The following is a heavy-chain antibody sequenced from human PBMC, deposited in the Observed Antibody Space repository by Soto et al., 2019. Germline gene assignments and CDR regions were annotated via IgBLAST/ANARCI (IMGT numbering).Heavy chain of an antibody. Sequence: SETLSLTCTVSGGSITSYNWNWLRQPPGKALEWIGYVYNSGSTNYNPSLKSRVTISVDTSKNQFSLKVNSVTAADTAVYYRARRAVVAVTGSLDNWLDPRGQGLLVT. D-gene: IGHD2-21*01. CDR2: VYNSGST. J-gene: IGHJ5*02. CDR3: ARRAVVAVTGSLDNWLDP. CDR1: GGSITSYN. V-gene: IGHV4-59*01.